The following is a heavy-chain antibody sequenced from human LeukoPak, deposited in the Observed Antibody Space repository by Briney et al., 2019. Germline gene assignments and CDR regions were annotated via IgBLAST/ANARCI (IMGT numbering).Heavy chain of an antibody. CDR2: ISAYNGNT. Sequence: ASVKVSCKASGYTFTSYGISWVRQAPGQGLEWMGWISAYNGNTDYAQKLQGRVTMTTDTSTSTAYMELRSLRSDDTAVYYCARILGSGDYEHFDYWGQGTLVTVSS. D-gene: IGHD2-15*01. CDR3: ARILGSGDYEHFDY. V-gene: IGHV1-18*01. CDR1: GYTFTSYG. J-gene: IGHJ4*02.